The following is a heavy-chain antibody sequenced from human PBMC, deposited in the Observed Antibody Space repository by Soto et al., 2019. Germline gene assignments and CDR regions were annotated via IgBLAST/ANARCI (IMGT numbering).Heavy chain of an antibody. CDR2: INPKSGGT. J-gene: IGHJ6*02. Sequence: ASVTVSCKASGYRFTDYHIHWVRQAPGQGLEWLGRINPKSGGTSTAQKFQGWVTMTTDTSISTASMELTRLTSDDTAIYYCARGASTDCSNGCGLLLYNHDMDVWG. CDR1: GYRFTDYH. V-gene: IGHV1-2*04. CDR3: ARGASTDCSNGCGLLLYNHDMDV. D-gene: IGHD2-8*01.